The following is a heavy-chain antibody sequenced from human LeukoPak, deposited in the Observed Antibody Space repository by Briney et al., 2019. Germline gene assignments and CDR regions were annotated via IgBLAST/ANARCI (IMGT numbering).Heavy chain of an antibody. CDR3: VRDPGDSSSGYYFDY. J-gene: IGHJ4*02. CDR1: GFTFSSYA. V-gene: IGHV3-33*08. D-gene: IGHD6-19*01. CDR2: IWFDGSKK. Sequence: GGSLRLSCAASGFTFSSYAMSWVRQAPGKGLEWVAVIWFDGSKKYYADSVKGRFTISRDGSKNTLYLQINSLRAEDTAVYYCVRDPGDSSSGYYFDYWGRGTLVTVSS.